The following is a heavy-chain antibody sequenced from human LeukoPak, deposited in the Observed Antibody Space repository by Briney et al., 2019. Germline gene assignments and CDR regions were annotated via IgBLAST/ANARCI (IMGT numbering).Heavy chain of an antibody. J-gene: IGHJ4*02. V-gene: IGHV3-48*03. D-gene: IGHD3-22*01. CDR3: ARVSYYYYDSSGYYYDY. CDR1: GFTFSSYE. Sequence: GGSLRLSCAASGFTFSSYEMNWVRQAPGKGLEWVSYISSSGSTIYYADSVKGRFTISRDNAKNSLYLQMNSLRAEDTAVYYCARVSYYYYDSSGYYYDYWGQGTLVTVSS. CDR2: ISSSGSTI.